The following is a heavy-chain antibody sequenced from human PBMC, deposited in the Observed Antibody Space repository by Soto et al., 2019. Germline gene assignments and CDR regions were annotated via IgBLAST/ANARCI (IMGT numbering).Heavy chain of an antibody. CDR2: INSDGSSI. J-gene: IGHJ4*02. CDR1: GFTFSNYW. V-gene: IGHV3-74*01. Sequence: EVQLVESGGGLVQPGGSLRLSCAASGFTFSNYWMNWVRQGPGKGLVWVSRINSDGSSIDHADSVKGRFTISRDNAKNTLYLQMNSLRAEDTAVYYCTRVRDSETYFDYWGQGTLVTVSS. CDR3: TRVRDSETYFDY. D-gene: IGHD1-26*01.